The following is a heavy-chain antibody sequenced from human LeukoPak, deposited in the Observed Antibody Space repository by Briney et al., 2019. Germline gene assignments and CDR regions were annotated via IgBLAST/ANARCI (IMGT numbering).Heavy chain of an antibody. CDR3: ARGVVDYGDYYY. CDR1: GGSFSGYY. CDR2: INHSGST. V-gene: IGHV4-34*01. Sequence: SETLSLTCAVYGGSFSGYYWGWIRQPPGKGLEWIGEINHSGSTNYNPSLKSRVTISVDTSKNQFSLKLSSVTAADTAVYYCARGVVDYGDYYYWGQGTLVTVSS. D-gene: IGHD4-17*01. J-gene: IGHJ4*02.